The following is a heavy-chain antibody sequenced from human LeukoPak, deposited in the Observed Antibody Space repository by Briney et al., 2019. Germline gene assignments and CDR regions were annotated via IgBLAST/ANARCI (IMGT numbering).Heavy chain of an antibody. Sequence: PSETLSLTCTVSGGSTSSGENYWTWVRQPPGKGLEWLGCIYHSGSTYYNPSLKSRVTRSVDTSKNQFSLKLTSVTAADTAVYYCARGLAYYNFWSAFYFFDYWGQGALVTVSS. V-gene: IGHV4-30-4*08. J-gene: IGHJ4*02. CDR1: GGSTSSGENY. CDR2: IYHSGST. D-gene: IGHD3-3*01. CDR3: ARGLAYYNFWSAFYFFDY.